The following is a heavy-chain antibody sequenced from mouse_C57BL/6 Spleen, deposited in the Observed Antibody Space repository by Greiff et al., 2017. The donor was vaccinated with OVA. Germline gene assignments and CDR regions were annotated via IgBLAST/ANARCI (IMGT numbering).Heavy chain of an antibody. CDR3: ARGGDDYVPGFAY. CDR1: GYSITSGYY. D-gene: IGHD2-4*01. Sequence: EVKLLESGPGLVKPSQSLSLTCSVTGYSITSGYYWNWIRQFPGNKLEWMGYISYDGSNNYNPSLKNRISITRDTSKNQFFLKLNSVTTEDTATYYCARGGDDYVPGFAYWGQGTLVTVSA. CDR2: ISYDGSN. V-gene: IGHV3-6*01. J-gene: IGHJ3*01.